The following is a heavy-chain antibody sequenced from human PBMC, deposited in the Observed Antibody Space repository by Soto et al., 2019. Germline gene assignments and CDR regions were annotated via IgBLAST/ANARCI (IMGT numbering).Heavy chain of an antibody. V-gene: IGHV1-69*12. J-gene: IGHJ6*02. CDR2: IIPIFGTA. Sequence: QVQLVQSGAEVKKPGSSVKVSCKASAGPFSSYAISWVRQAPGQGLEWMGGIIPIFGTADYAQKFQGRVTSTEDESTSTAYMGLSGLRSAGTAVYYCASHYGGSGCSSRGGYYYYGVDVWGQGTSGTVAS. D-gene: IGHD3-10*01. CDR3: ASHYGGSGCSSRGGYYYYGVDV. CDR1: AGPFSSYA.